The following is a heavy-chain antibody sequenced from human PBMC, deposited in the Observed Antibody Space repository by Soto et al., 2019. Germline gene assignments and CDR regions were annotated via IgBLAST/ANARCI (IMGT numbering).Heavy chain of an antibody. J-gene: IGHJ5*02. Sequence: PSETLSLTCTVSGGSISSYYWSWIRQPPGKGLEWIGYIYYSGSTNYNPSLKSRVTISVDTSKNQFSLKLSSVTAADTAVYYCARSRAGYIWFDPWGQGTLVTVSS. CDR1: GGSISSYY. CDR3: ARSRAGYIWFDP. D-gene: IGHD2-2*02. V-gene: IGHV4-59*08. CDR2: IYYSGST.